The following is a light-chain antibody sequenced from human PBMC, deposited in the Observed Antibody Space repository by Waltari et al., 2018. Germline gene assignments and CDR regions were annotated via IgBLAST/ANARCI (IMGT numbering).Light chain of an antibody. CDR1: SGDVGSSNY. CDR2: DVS. Sequence: QSALTQPPSASGSPGQSVPIPCTGTSGDVGSSNYLSWYQQEPGKGPKLIIYDVSKRPSGVPDRFSGSKSGNTASLTVSGLQAEDEADYYCCSYAGSSNSVFGGGTKLTVL. J-gene: IGLJ3*02. V-gene: IGLV2-8*01. CDR3: CSYAGSSNSV.